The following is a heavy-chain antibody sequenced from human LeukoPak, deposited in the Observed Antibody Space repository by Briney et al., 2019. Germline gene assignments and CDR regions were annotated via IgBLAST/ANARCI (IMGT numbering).Heavy chain of an antibody. D-gene: IGHD3-9*01. V-gene: IGHV1-69*01. CDR1: GGTFSSYA. CDR3: ASLTTGTADYYYYFMDV. Sequence: ASVKVSCKASGGTFSSYAISWVRQAPGQGLEWMGGIIPIFGTANYAQKFQGRVTITADESTSTAYMELGSLRSENTAVYYCASLTTGTADYYYYFMDVWGKGTTVTVSS. J-gene: IGHJ6*03. CDR2: IIPIFGTA.